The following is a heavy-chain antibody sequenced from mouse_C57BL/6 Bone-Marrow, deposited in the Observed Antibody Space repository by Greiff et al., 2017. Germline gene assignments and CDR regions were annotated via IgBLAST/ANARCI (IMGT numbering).Heavy chain of an antibody. CDR3: TRRLPHYFDY. CDR2: IDPETGGT. V-gene: IGHV1-15*01. Sequence: VQLVESGAELVRPGASVTLSCKASGYTFTDYEMHWVKQTPVHGLEWIGAIDPETGGTAYNQKFKGKAILTADKSSSTAYMELRSLTSEDSAVYYCTRRLPHYFDYWGQGTTLTVSS. D-gene: IGHD2-10*01. J-gene: IGHJ2*01. CDR1: GYTFTDYE.